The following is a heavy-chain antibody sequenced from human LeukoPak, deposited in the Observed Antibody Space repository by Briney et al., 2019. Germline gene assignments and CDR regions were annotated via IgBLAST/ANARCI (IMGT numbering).Heavy chain of an antibody. CDR1: GDSFTNYF. CDR2: IYYTGST. CDR3: ARGKGDFDS. V-gene: IGHV4-59*01. J-gene: IGHJ4*02. D-gene: IGHD3-16*01. Sequence: SETLSLTCTVSGDSFTNYFWSWIRQPPGKGLEWIGSIYYTGSTNYNPSLQSRVTISLDTSKNHYSLNLNSVTAADTAVYYCARGKGDFDSWGQGTLVTVSS.